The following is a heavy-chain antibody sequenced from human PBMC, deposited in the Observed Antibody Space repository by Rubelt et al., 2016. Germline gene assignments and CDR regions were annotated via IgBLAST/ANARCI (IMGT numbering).Heavy chain of an antibody. Sequence: RLSCAASGFTFSSYWMSWVRQAPGKGLEWVANIKQDGSEKYYVDSVKGRFTISRDNAKNSLYLQMNSLRAEDTAVYYCARDVDTAMTNPYFDYWGQGTLVTVSS. CDR3: ARDVDTAMTNPYFDY. D-gene: IGHD5-18*01. CDR1: GFTFSSYW. CDR2: IKQDGSEK. V-gene: IGHV3-7*01. J-gene: IGHJ4*02.